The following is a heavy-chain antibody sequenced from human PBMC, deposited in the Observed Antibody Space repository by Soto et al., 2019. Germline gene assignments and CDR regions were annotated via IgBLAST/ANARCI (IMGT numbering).Heavy chain of an antibody. CDR3: AKDLGEWELLSLAFDI. V-gene: IGHV3-30*18. J-gene: IGHJ3*02. CDR2: ISYDGSNK. D-gene: IGHD1-26*01. Sequence: QVQLVESGGGVVQPGRSLRLSCAASGFTFSSYGMHWVRQAPGKGLEWVAVISYDGSNKYYADSVKGRFTTSRDNSKNTLYLQMNSLRAEDTAGYYCAKDLGEWELLSLAFDIWGQGTMVTVS. CDR1: GFTFSSYG.